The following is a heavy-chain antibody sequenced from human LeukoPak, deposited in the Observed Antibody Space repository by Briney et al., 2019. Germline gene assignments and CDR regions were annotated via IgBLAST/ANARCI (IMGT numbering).Heavy chain of an antibody. J-gene: IGHJ6*03. Sequence: AGGCLRPSRAASGFTFSSSGTYWGRQEPGNWLEWVAVIWDEGRDKYYPDSVKGRFTISRDNSKNTLYLQMNSLRVEDTAVYYCAKDPRHCSGGYCWDYYYYMDVWGKGTRVTVSS. CDR2: IWDEGRDK. D-gene: IGHD2-21*02. V-gene: IGHV3-33*06. CDR1: GFTFSSSG. CDR3: AKDPRHCSGGYCWDYYYYMDV.